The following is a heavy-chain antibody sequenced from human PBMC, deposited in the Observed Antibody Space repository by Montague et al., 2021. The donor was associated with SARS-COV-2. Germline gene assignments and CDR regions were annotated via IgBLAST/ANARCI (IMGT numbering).Heavy chain of an antibody. V-gene: IGHV4-38-2*02. CDR1: GFSIGSGDY. Sequence: SETLSLTCTVSGFSIGSGDYWGWIRQPPGKGLEWIGSIYHSGTTXXNPSLQSRLTMSIDTSTNQFSLRLTSVTAADTAVFFCVREKAGGLRNVFDIWGQGTMVTVSS. J-gene: IGHJ3*02. CDR2: IYHSGTT. CDR3: VREKAGGLRNVFDI.